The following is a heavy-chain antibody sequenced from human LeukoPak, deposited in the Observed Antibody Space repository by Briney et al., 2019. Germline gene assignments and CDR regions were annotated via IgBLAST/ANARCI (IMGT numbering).Heavy chain of an antibody. CDR2: INSDGSST. CDR1: GFTFDDYA. CDR3: ATNYYDSSGYYSFDY. D-gene: IGHD3-22*01. V-gene: IGHV3-74*01. J-gene: IGHJ4*02. Sequence: PGGSLRLSCAASGFTFDDYAMSWVRQAPGKGLVWVSRINSDGSSTSYADSVKGRFTISRDNAKNSLYLQMSSLRAEDTAVYYCATNYYDSSGYYSFDYWGQGTLVTVSS.